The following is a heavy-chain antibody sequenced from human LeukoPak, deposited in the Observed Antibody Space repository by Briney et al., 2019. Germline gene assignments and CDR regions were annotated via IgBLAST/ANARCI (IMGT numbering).Heavy chain of an antibody. D-gene: IGHD3-22*01. J-gene: IGHJ4*02. CDR2: SYGST. CDR1: GGSISSGGYF. CDR3: ARVKGTSRRALGY. V-gene: IGHV4-31*11. Sequence: SETLSLTCAVSGGSISSGGYFWSWIRQHPGKGPEWIGYSYGSTNYNPSLKSRVTISADTSKKQFSLKLSSVTAADTAVYYCARVKGTSRRALGYWGQGTLVTVSS.